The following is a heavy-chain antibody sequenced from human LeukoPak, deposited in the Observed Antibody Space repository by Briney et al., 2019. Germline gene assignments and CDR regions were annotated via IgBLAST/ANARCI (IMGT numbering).Heavy chain of an antibody. Sequence: SETLSLTCTVSGGSISSGSYYWGWIRQPAGKGLEWIGRIYTSGSTNYNPSLKSRVTISVDTSKNQFSLKLSSVTAADTAVYYCARDFPYSSGGSWLRAEGWFDPWGQGTLVTVSS. D-gene: IGHD2-15*01. J-gene: IGHJ5*02. CDR1: GGSISSGSYY. V-gene: IGHV4-61*02. CDR2: IYTSGST. CDR3: ARDFPYSSGGSWLRAEGWFDP.